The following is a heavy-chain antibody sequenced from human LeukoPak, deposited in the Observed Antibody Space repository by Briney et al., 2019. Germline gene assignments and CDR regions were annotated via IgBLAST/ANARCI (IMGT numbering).Heavy chain of an antibody. D-gene: IGHD6-19*01. V-gene: IGHV4-34*01. CDR2: INHGGVS. Sequence: SETLSLTCAVYGGSFSDYYWSWIRQPPGKGLEWIGEINHGGVSNYNPSLKSRVTISVDTSKNLFSLKLSSVTAADAAVYYCARLDHSSGWYPAYFDYWGQGTLVTVSS. J-gene: IGHJ4*02. CDR3: ARLDHSSGWYPAYFDY. CDR1: GGSFSDYY.